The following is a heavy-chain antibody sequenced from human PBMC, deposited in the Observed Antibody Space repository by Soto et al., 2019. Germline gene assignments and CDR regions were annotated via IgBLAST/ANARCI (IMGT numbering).Heavy chain of an antibody. CDR3: GRGGDAHKMGRH. CDR2: VHFSGSL. CDR1: DDSLSSNNYY. D-gene: IGHD2-2*01. V-gene: IGHV4-61*01. Sequence: QVQLQESGPGLVKPSETLSLTCSVSDDSLSSNNYYWSWIRQPPGRGLEWIGFVHFSGSLHYNASLKSRATISVDTSRRQISLKLTSLTAADTAGYFCGRGGDAHKMGRHWGQGTLVTVSS. J-gene: IGHJ1*01.